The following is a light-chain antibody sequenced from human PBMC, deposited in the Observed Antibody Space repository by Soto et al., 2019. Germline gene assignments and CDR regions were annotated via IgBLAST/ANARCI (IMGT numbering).Light chain of an antibody. CDR2: EGS. Sequence: TQRAPVSGGPWQSIPISLPGTSSDVGSYNLVSGYQQHPGKAPKPMIYEGSKRPSGVSNRFSGSKSGNTASLTISGLQAEYEADYYCCSYAGTVYVFGTGTKVTVL. CDR3: CSYAGTVYV. CDR1: SSDVGSYNL. V-gene: IGLV2-23*01. J-gene: IGLJ1*01.